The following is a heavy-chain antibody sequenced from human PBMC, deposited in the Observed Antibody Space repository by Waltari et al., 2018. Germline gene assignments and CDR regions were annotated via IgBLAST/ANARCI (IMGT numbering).Heavy chain of an antibody. V-gene: IGHV5-51*03. J-gene: IGHJ3*02. CDR2: IYPGDSYT. Sequence: EVQLVQSGAEVKKPGESLKISCKGSGYSFTSYWIGWVRQMPGKGLEWLGIIYPGDSYTRYSPCFQGQVNISADKSSSTAYLQGSSLKASDTAMYYCARRPLGREAFDIWGQGTMVTVSS. CDR3: ARRPLGREAFDI. D-gene: IGHD3-16*01. CDR1: GYSFTSYW.